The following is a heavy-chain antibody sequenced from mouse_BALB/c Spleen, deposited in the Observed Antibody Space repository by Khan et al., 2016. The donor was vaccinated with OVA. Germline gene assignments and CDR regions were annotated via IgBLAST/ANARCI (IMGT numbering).Heavy chain of an antibody. CDR3: ARTGYGSLGY. D-gene: IGHD1-1*01. CDR2: INPKNGDT. CDR1: GYTFIDYN. Sequence: VQLQQSGPEVVKPGASVKISCKASGYTFIDYNMDWVKQSHGQSLEWIGDINPKNGDTFYNQKFMGKATLTVDKSSSTAFMELRSLTSEDTAVYYCARTGYGSLGYWGQGTTLTVSS. J-gene: IGHJ2*01. V-gene: IGHV1-18*01.